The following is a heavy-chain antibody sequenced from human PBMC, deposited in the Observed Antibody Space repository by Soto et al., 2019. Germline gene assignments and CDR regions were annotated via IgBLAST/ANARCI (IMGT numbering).Heavy chain of an antibody. CDR1: GYSFTTHG. Sequence: ASVKVSFKASGYSFTTHGISWLRRAPGHGLEWMGWISAYNGDTHYVQRVQGRLTMTTDTSTSTAYMELRSLTSDDTPVYCCAREPPCSGILRGTPLMDVWGQGTTVTVSS. J-gene: IGHJ6*02. CDR2: ISAYNGDT. D-gene: IGHD6-19*01. CDR3: AREPPCSGILRGTPLMDV. V-gene: IGHV1-18*04.